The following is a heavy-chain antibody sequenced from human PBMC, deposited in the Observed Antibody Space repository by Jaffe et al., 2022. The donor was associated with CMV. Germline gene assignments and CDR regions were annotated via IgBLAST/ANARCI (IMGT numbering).Heavy chain of an antibody. V-gene: IGHV3-7*03. CDR3: ARSRGFRGYEWTRNPRYYYYMDV. CDR1: GFTFSNYW. CDR2: IKEDGREE. D-gene: IGHD5-12*01. Sequence: EVQLVESGGGLVQPGGSLRLSCVASGFTFSNYWMTWVRQAPGKGLEWVANIKEDGREEYYVDSVKGRFTISRDNTRNSLFLQMNSLRAEDTAVFYCARSRGFRGYEWTRNPRYYYYMDVWGKGTTVTVSS. J-gene: IGHJ6*03.